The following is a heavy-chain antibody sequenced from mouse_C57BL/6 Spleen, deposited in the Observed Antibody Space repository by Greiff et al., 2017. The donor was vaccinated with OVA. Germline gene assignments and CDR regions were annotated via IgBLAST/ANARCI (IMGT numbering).Heavy chain of an antibody. CDR2: IYPGSGNT. J-gene: IGHJ4*01. CDR3: ARSGDGRYAMDY. CDR1: GYTFTDYY. Sequence: QVQLQQSGAELVRPGASVKLSCKASGYTFTDYYINWVKQRPGQGLEWIARIYPGSGNTYYNEKFKGKATLTAEKSSSTAYMQLSSLTSEDSAVYFCARSGDGRYAMDYWGQGTSVTVSS. V-gene: IGHV1-76*01. D-gene: IGHD3-1*01.